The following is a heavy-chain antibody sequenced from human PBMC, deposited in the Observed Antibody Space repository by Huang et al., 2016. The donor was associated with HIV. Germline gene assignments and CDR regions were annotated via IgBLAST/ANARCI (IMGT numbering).Heavy chain of an antibody. CDR1: GFSLTTIGAG. CDR3: AHIGRLGDYYMDV. V-gene: IGHV2-5*02. CDR2: IYWDDDK. D-gene: IGHD3-16*01. J-gene: IGHJ6*03. Sequence: QITLKESGPALLRPTQTLPLTCTFSGFSLTTIGAGVGWIRQPPGKPLEWLVLIYWDDDKRFRPSLKTRISVTKDTSKNQVVFTMNNVGPTDTGTYYCAHIGRLGDYYMDVWGNGTAVTVSS.